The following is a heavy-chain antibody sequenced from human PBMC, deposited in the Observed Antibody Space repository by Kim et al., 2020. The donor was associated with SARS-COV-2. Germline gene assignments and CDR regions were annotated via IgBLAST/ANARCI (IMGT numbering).Heavy chain of an antibody. J-gene: IGHJ4*02. V-gene: IGHV4-39*01. D-gene: IGHD3-3*01. CDR3: ARHLPNTIFGVVPYYFDY. Sequence: KSRVTISVDTSKNQFSLKLSSVTAADTAVYYCARHLPNTIFGVVPYYFDYWGQGTLVTVSS.